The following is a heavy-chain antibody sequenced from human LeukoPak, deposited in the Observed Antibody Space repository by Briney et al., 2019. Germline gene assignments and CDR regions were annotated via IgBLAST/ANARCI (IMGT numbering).Heavy chain of an antibody. D-gene: IGHD1-26*01. CDR3: ARPDYSGTYDYWHFDL. CDR2: IYPGDCET. J-gene: IGHJ2*01. V-gene: IGHV5-51*01. CDR1: GYSFTNYW. Sequence: GESLKISCTGSGYSFTNYWIGWVRQIPGKGLEWMGIIYPGDCETRYSPSFQGQTTITADKTISTAYLLWSSLKASDTAMYYCARPDYSGTYDYWHFDLWGRGTLVTVSS.